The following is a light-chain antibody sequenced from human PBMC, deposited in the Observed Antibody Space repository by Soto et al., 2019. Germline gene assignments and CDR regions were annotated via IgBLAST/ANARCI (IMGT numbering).Light chain of an antibody. CDR3: SSYTSSSTWV. CDR2: DND. CDR1: SSNIGNNY. J-gene: IGLJ3*02. Sequence: QSVLTQPPSVSAAPGQKVTISCSGSSSNIGNNYVSWYQHLPGTAPKLLIYDNDKRPSGIPDRFSGSKSGTSATLGITGLQTGDEADYYCSSYTSSSTWVFGGGTKLTVL. V-gene: IGLV1-51*01.